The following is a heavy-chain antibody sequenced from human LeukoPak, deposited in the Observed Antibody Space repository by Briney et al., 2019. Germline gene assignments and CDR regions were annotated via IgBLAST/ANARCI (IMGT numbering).Heavy chain of an antibody. Sequence: PGGSLRLSCAASGFTFSSYAMSWVRQAPGKGLEWVSAISGSGGSTYYADSVKVRFTVSRDNAKNSLYLQMNSLRAEDTAVYYCARALEADYWGQGTLVTVSS. CDR3: ARALEADY. J-gene: IGHJ4*02. V-gene: IGHV3-23*01. CDR1: GFTFSSYA. CDR2: ISGSGGST.